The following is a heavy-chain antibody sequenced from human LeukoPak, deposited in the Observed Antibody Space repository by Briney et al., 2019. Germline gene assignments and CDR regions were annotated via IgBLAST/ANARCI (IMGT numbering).Heavy chain of an antibody. Sequence: ASVKVSCKASGCTFTSYDINWVRQATGQGLEWMGWMNPNSGNTGYAQKFQGRVTITRNTSISTAYMELSSLRSEDTAVYYCARGRKHGADAFDIWGQGTMVTVXS. D-gene: IGHD4-17*01. CDR3: ARGRKHGADAFDI. CDR2: MNPNSGNT. J-gene: IGHJ3*02. CDR1: GCTFTSYD. V-gene: IGHV1-8*03.